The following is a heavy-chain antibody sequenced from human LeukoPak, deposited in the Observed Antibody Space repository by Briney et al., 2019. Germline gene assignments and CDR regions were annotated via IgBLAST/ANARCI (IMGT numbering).Heavy chain of an antibody. V-gene: IGHV4-59*01. D-gene: IGHD3-3*01. CDR3: ARGRFLQWSLNWFDP. Sequence: PGGSLRLSCTVSGGSISNYYWSWIRQPPGKGLEWIGYIYYSGSTNYNPSLKSRVTISVDTSRNQFSLKLSSVTAADTAVYYCARGRFLQWSLNWFDPWGQGTLVTVSS. CDR2: IYYSGST. CDR1: GGSISNYY. J-gene: IGHJ5*02.